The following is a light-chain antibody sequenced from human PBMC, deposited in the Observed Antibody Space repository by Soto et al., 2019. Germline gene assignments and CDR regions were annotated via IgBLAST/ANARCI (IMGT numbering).Light chain of an antibody. Sequence: DIQMTQSPSTLFASVGDRVTITCRASQSISSWLAWYQQKPGKAPKLLIYKASSLESGVPSRFSGSGSGTEFTLTISSLQPDDFATYYRQQYNSYSPYTFGQGTKLEIK. CDR3: QQYNSYSPYT. V-gene: IGKV1-5*03. J-gene: IGKJ2*01. CDR2: KAS. CDR1: QSISSW.